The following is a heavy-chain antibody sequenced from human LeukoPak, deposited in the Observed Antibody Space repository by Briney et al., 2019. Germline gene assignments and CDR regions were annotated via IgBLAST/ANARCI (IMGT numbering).Heavy chain of an antibody. V-gene: IGHV3-23*01. CDR2: ISGSGTST. CDR3: ARSSGYDLYYFDY. Sequence: SGGSLRLSCAASGFAFNSYAMNWVRQAPGKGLQWVSAISGSGTSTYYADSVKGRFTISRDNAKNSLYLQMNSLRAEDTAVYYCARSSGYDLYYFDYWGQGTLVTVSS. CDR1: GFAFNSYA. D-gene: IGHD5-12*01. J-gene: IGHJ4*02.